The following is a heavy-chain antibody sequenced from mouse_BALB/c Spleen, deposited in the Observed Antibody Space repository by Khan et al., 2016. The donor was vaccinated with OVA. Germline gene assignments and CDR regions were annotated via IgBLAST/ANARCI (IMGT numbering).Heavy chain of an antibody. CDR1: GYSFTSYY. Sequence: EVQLQESGPELMKPGASVKISCKASGYSFTSYYIHWMIESHGTSLEWIGYIDPFSGATTYNQKFKGKATLTVDKSSNTAYIHLRNLTSEDSALSYCTRQGYVAWFTYWGQGTLVTVSA. J-gene: IGHJ3*01. D-gene: IGHD2-14*01. V-gene: IGHV1-31*01. CDR3: TRQGYVAWFTY. CDR2: IDPFSGAT.